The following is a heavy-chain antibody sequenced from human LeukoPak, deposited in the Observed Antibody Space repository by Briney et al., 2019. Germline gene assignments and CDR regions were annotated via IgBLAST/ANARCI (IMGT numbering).Heavy chain of an antibody. CDR1: GFTVSNNQ. D-gene: IGHD3-9*01. CDR2: IYSGGNT. Sequence: GGSLRLSCAASGFTVSNNQVNWVRQAPGKGLEWVSVIYSGGNTYYADSVKGRFTISRDNSKNTVYLQMNSLRAEDTAVYYCARLSVLTEDPWGQGTLVTVSS. V-gene: IGHV3-53*01. CDR3: ARLSVLTEDP. J-gene: IGHJ5*02.